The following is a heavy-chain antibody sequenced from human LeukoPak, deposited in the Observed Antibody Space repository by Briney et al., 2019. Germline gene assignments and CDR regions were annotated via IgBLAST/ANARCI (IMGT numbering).Heavy chain of an antibody. Sequence: GGSLRLSCAASGFTFSNYWMSWVRQAPGKGLEWVANINQDGSEKYFVDSVKGRSTISRDNAKNSLYLQMNSLRAEDTAVYYCARGGAPYCTSTSCYEDWFDPWGQGTLVTVSS. CDR3: ARGGAPYCTSTSCYEDWFDP. CDR1: GFTFSNYW. D-gene: IGHD2-2*01. V-gene: IGHV3-7*05. J-gene: IGHJ5*02. CDR2: INQDGSEK.